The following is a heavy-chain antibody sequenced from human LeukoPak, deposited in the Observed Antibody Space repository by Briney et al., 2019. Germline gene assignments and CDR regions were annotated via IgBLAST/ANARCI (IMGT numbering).Heavy chain of an antibody. V-gene: IGHV3-7*03. CDR2: IKQDGSET. CDR1: GFTFSNYW. J-gene: IGHJ4*02. Sequence: GGSLRLSCAASGFTFSNYWMTWVRQAPGKGLGWVANIKQDGSETYYVDSVKGRFTISRDNVKNSLYLQMNSLRAEDTAVYYCARDGSYCSGGSCYPNSYFDYWGQGTLVTVSS. D-gene: IGHD2-15*01. CDR3: ARDGSYCSGGSCYPNSYFDY.